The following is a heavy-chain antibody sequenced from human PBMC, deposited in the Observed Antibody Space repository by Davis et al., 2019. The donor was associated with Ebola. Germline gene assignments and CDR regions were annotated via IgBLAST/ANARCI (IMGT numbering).Heavy chain of an antibody. CDR3: ARPSYDSFYYYGMDV. V-gene: IGHV1-18*04. CDR1: GDGFSSYA. CDR2: ISAYIGNT. D-gene: IGHD3-3*01. J-gene: IGHJ6*02. Sequence: AASVKVSCKASGDGFSSYAFSWVRQAPGQGLEWMGWISAYIGNTKYAQKLQGRVTMTTDTSTSTAYMELTSLRSDDTAVYYCARPSYDSFYYYGMDVWGQGTTVTVSS.